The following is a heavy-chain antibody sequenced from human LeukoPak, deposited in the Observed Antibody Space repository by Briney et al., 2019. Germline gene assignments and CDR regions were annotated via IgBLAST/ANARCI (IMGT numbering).Heavy chain of an antibody. D-gene: IGHD5-18*01. V-gene: IGHV4-39*07. CDR1: GGSISSSYYY. CDR2: YYYSGGT. CDR3: AREGGYSYGDAPFHFDY. Sequence: SETLSLTCTVSGGSISSSYYYWVRIPQPPGKGLEWNGYYYYSGGTYYNQSFKNRLTISVDTSKNKFSLNLSSVTAADTAVYYCAREGGYSYGDAPFHFDYWGQGTLVTVSS. J-gene: IGHJ4*02.